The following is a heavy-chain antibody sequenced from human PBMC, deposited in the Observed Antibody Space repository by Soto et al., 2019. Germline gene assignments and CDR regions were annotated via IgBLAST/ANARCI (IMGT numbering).Heavy chain of an antibody. CDR1: GGSFSGYY. J-gene: IGHJ6*03. CDR3: ARVLVGQQYSSTKGVNYYMDV. V-gene: IGHV4-34*01. D-gene: IGHD2-8*01. CDR2: INHSGST. Sequence: PSETLSLTCAVYGGSFSGYYWSWIRQPPGKGLEWIGEINHSGSTNYNPSLKSRVTISVDTSKNQFSLKLSSVTAADTAVYYCARVLVGQQYSSTKGVNYYMDVWGKGTTVTVSS.